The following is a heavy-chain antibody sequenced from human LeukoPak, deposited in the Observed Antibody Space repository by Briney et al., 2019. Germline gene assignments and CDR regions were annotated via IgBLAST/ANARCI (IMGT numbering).Heavy chain of an antibody. V-gene: IGHV1-69*04. CDR3: ARVLSVAVAGDFDY. CDR2: IIPILGIA. CDR1: GGTFSSYA. D-gene: IGHD6-19*01. J-gene: IGHJ4*02. Sequence: SVKVSCKASGGTFSSYAISWVRQAPGQGLEWMGRIIPILGIANYAQKFQGRVTITADKSTSTAYMELSSLRSEDTAVYYCARVLSVAVAGDFDYWGQGTLVTVSS.